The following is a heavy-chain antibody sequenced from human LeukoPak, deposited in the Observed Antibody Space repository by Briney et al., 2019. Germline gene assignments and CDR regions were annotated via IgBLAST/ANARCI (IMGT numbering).Heavy chain of an antibody. CDR3: AKDGSSHSNMLTAYDY. CDR1: GFTFDDYA. J-gene: IGHJ4*02. Sequence: PGRSLRLSRVASGFTFDDYAMHWVRQAPGKGLEWVSAMSWNGDNIAYADSVKGRFTISRDNAKNSLYLQMNSLRPEDTALYYCAKDGSSHSNMLTAYDYWGQGTLVTVSS. D-gene: IGHD3-16*01. CDR2: MSWNGDNI. V-gene: IGHV3-9*01.